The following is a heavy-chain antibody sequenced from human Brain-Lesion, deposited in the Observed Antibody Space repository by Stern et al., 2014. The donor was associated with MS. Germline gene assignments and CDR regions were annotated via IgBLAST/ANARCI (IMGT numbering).Heavy chain of an antibody. V-gene: IGHV1-24*01. Sequence: VQLVQSGAEVKKPGASVKVSCKVSGYTLTELSMHWVRQAPRKGLEWMGGFDPEDGETIYAQKFQGRVTMTEDTSTETAYMDLSSLRSEDTAVYYCATLSPGAGGNYYRHFDYWGQGTLVTVSS. D-gene: IGHD1-26*01. CDR3: ATLSPGAGGNYYRHFDY. J-gene: IGHJ4*02. CDR1: GYTLTELS. CDR2: FDPEDGET.